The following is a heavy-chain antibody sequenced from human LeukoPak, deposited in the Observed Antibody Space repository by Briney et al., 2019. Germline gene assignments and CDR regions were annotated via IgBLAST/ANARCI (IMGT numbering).Heavy chain of an antibody. Sequence: GGSLTLSCAASRFTFNKYWMLWVRQAPGKGLESVSRIKTDWTVTTYADSVKRRFTVSRDNPNNTMFPQMNSVRDEDTAVYYCATKQWLAPPPDSWGQGTPVTVSS. J-gene: IGHJ4*02. CDR1: RFTFNKYW. CDR2: IKTDWTVT. D-gene: IGHD6-19*01. V-gene: IGHV3-74*01. CDR3: ATKQWLAPPPDS.